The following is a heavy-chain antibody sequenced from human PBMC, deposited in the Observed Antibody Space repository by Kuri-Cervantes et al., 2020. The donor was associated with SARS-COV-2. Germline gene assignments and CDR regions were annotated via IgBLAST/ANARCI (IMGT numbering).Heavy chain of an antibody. D-gene: IGHD4/OR15-4a*01. V-gene: IGHV4-59*01. CDR2: IYYSGGT. CDR1: GGSISSYY. Sequence: SETLSLTCTVSGGSISSYYWGWIRQPPGKGLEWIGYIYYSGGTNYNPSLKSRVTISVDTSKNQFSLKLSSVTAADTAVYYCARDPNANHNNWFDPWGQGTLVTVSS. CDR3: ARDPNANHNNWFDP. J-gene: IGHJ5*02.